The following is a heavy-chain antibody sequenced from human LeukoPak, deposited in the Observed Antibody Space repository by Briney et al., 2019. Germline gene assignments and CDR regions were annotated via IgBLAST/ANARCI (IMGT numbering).Heavy chain of an antibody. CDR3: ARRLTQYDCFDP. J-gene: IGHJ5*02. Sequence: SQTLSLTCVISGDSVSSNSAAWNWIRQSPSRGLEWLGRTYYRSTWYNDYAVSVRGRITVNPDTPKNQFSLHLNSVTPEDTAVYYCARRLTQYDCFDPWGQGILVTVSS. V-gene: IGHV6-1*01. CDR1: GDSVSSNSAA. D-gene: IGHD2-2*01. CDR2: TYYRSTWYN.